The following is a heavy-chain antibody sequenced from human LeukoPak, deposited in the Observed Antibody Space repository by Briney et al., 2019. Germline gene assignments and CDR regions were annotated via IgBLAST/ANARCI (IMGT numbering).Heavy chain of an antibody. Sequence: GESLKISCKGSGYSFPSYWIGWVRQMPGKGLEWMGIIYPGDSDTRYSPSFQGQVTISADKSISTAYLQWSSLKASDTAIYYCARHLYGGNAPGTGFDSWGQGTLVTVSS. CDR3: ARHLYGGNAPGTGFDS. CDR1: GYSFPSYW. J-gene: IGHJ4*02. D-gene: IGHD4-23*01. V-gene: IGHV5-51*01. CDR2: IYPGDSDT.